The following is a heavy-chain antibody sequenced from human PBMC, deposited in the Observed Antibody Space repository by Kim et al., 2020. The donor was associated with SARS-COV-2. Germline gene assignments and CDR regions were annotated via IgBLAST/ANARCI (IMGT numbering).Heavy chain of an antibody. CDR3: ARGLRLRFLEWFPGGMDV. J-gene: IGHJ6*02. D-gene: IGHD3-3*01. Sequence: SETLSLTCAVYGGSFSGYYWSWIRQPPGKGLEWIGEINHSGSTNYNPSLKSRVTISVDTSKNQFSLKLSSVTAADTAVYYCARGLRLRFLEWFPGGMDVWGQGPTVTVSS. V-gene: IGHV4-34*01. CDR1: GGSFSGYY. CDR2: INHSGST.